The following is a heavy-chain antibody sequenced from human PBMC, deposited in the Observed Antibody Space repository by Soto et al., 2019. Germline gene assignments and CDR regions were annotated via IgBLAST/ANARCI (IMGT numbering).Heavy chain of an antibody. V-gene: IGHV3-30*18. Sequence: VQLVESGGGVVQPGKSLRLSCAASGFTFSTYGMHWVRQVPGKGLEWVAIISYDGSNKYYADSVKGRFTISRDNSKNTLYLQMNSLRPEDTAVYNCAKEGALYCSAGSCGFDYWGQGTLVTVYS. CDR3: AKEGALYCSAGSCGFDY. D-gene: IGHD2-15*01. CDR2: ISYDGSNK. CDR1: GFTFSTYG. J-gene: IGHJ4*02.